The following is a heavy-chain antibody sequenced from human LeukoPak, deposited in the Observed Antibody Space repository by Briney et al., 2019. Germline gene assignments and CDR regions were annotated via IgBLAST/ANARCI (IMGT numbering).Heavy chain of an antibody. CDR2: IIPIFGTA. Sequence: SVKVSCKASGGTFISYAISWVRQAPGQGLEWMGGIIPIFGTANYAQKFQGRVTITADESTSTAYMELSSLRSEDTAVYYCAREGTSDIGSYSFDYWGQGTLVTVSS. CDR1: GGTFISYA. D-gene: IGHD1-26*01. J-gene: IGHJ4*02. V-gene: IGHV1-69*01. CDR3: AREGTSDIGSYSFDY.